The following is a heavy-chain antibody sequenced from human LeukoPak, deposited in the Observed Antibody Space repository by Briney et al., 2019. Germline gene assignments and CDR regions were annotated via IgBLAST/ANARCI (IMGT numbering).Heavy chain of an antibody. D-gene: IGHD3-10*02. CDR2: ISSSGSTI. J-gene: IGHJ6*04. V-gene: IGHV3-48*04. Sequence: GGSLRLSCAASGFTFSGSTMHWVRQASGKGLEWVSYISSSGSTIYYADSVKGRFTISRDNAKNSLYLQMNSLRAEDTAVYYCAELGITMIGGVWGKGTTVTISS. CDR3: AELGITMIGGV. CDR1: GFTFSGST.